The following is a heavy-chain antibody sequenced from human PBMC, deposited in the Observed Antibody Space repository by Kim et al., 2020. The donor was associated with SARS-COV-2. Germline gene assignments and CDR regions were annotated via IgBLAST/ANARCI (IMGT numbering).Heavy chain of an antibody. CDR3: ARDSGRPGYCSGGSCYSGVAP. CDR1: GGSISSGGYY. Sequence: SETLSLTCTVSGGSISSGGYYWSWIRQHPGKGLEWIGYIYYSGSTYYNPSLKSRVTISVDTSKNQFSLKLSSVTAADTAVYYCARDSGRPGYCSGGSCYSGVAPLGQGTLVTVSS. D-gene: IGHD2-15*01. CDR2: IYYSGST. J-gene: IGHJ5*02. V-gene: IGHV4-31*03.